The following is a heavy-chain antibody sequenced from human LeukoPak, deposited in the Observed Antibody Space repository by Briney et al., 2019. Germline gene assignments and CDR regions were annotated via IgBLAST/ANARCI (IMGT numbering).Heavy chain of an antibody. Sequence: KTSETLSLTCTVSGGSISSYYWSWIRQPPGKGLEWIGYIYYSGSTNYNPSLKSRVTISVDTSKNQFSLKLSSVTAADTAVYYCARDRGRGIVVVPAAWFDPWGQGTLVTVSS. CDR3: ARDRGRGIVVVPAAWFDP. CDR1: GGSISSYY. CDR2: IYYSGST. V-gene: IGHV4-59*01. J-gene: IGHJ5*02. D-gene: IGHD2-2*01.